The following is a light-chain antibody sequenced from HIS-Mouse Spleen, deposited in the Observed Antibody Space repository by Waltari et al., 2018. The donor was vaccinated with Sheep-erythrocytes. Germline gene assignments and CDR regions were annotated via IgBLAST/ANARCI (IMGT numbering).Light chain of an antibody. V-gene: IGLV3-1*01. J-gene: IGLJ2*01. CDR3: QAWDSSIVV. CDR1: KLGDKY. Sequence: SSELTQPPSVSVSPGQTASITCSGDKLGDKYACWYQQKPGQSPVLVIYQDTKRPSGIPERVSGSNSGNAATLTISGTQAIDEADYYCQAWDSSIVVFGGGTKLTVL. CDR2: QDT.